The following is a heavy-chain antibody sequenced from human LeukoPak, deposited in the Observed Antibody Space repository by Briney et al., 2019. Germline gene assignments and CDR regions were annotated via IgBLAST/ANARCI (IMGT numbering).Heavy chain of an antibody. D-gene: IGHD3-16*02. CDR2: IYYSGST. V-gene: IGHV4-31*03. J-gene: IGHJ3*02. CDR3: ARDWVDYVWGSYRPDAFDI. CDR1: GGSISSGGYY. Sequence: SQTLSLTCTVSGGSISSGGYYWSWIRQHPGKGLEWIGYIYYSGSTYYNPSLKSRVSISVDTSKNQFSLKLSSVTAADTAVYYCARDWVDYVWGSYRPDAFDIWGQGTMVTVSS.